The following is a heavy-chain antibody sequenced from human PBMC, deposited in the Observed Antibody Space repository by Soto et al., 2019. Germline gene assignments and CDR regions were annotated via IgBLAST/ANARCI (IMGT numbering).Heavy chain of an antibody. Sequence: PSETLSLTCTVSSAPVSSTTYTWGWIRQPPGKGLEWVASVYYGGRSYYNPSLNSRVTISVDTSKNQFSLKLSSVTAADTAVYYCARGILRIAAAQPPHFDYWGQGTLVTVSS. CDR1: SAPVSSTTYT. CDR2: VYYGGRS. D-gene: IGHD6-13*01. CDR3: ARGILRIAAAQPPHFDY. V-gene: IGHV4-39*01. J-gene: IGHJ4*02.